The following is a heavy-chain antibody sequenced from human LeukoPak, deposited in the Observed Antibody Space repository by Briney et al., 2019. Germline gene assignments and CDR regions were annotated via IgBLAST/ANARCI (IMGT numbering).Heavy chain of an antibody. V-gene: IGHV4-38-2*01. CDR1: GYSISRGYY. CDR2: IYHSGST. Sequence: SETLSLTCAVPGYSISRGYYWGWVRQPPGKGLEGIGSIYHSGSTYYNPSLKSRVTISVDTSKNQFSLKLSSVTAADTAVYYCARVSDSSGYHPGDWGQGTLVTVSS. D-gene: IGHD3-22*01. CDR3: ARVSDSSGYHPGD. J-gene: IGHJ4*02.